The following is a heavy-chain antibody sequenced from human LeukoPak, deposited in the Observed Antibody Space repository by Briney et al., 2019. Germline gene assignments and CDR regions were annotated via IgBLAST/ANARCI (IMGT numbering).Heavy chain of an antibody. V-gene: IGHV3-23*01. D-gene: IGHD3-22*01. CDR3: AKDRPNYYGSNGHYYRRDGDY. CDR1: GFTCSIYA. Sequence: GGSPRLSCAASGFTCSIYAMSWVRQAPGKGLQWVSSITSSGDGTYYADSVKGRFTISRDNSENMLYLQMNSLRVEDTAVYFCAKDRPNYYGSNGHYYRRDGDYWGQGTLVTVSS. CDR2: ITSSGDGT. J-gene: IGHJ4*02.